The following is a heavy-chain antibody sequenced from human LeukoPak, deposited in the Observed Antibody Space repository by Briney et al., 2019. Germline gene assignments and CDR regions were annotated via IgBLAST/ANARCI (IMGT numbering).Heavy chain of an antibody. CDR1: GGSFSGFY. J-gene: IGHJ4*02. D-gene: IGHD3-10*01. Sequence: PSETLSLTCAVYGGSFSGFYWSWIRQPPGKGLEWIGYIYYSGSTYYNPSLKSRVTISVDTSKNQFSLKLSSVTAADTAVYYCARVTGGFGEFTLDYWGQGTLVTVSS. V-gene: IGHV4-30-4*08. CDR2: IYYSGST. CDR3: ARVTGGFGEFTLDY.